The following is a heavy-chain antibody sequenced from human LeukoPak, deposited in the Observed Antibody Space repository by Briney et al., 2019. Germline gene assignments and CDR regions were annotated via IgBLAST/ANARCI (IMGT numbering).Heavy chain of an antibody. CDR3: AKGPKSDAFDI. CDR1: GFTFSGHA. V-gene: IGHV3-23*01. Sequence: PGGSLRLSCAASGFTFSGHAMTWVRQAPGKGLEWVSGISAGGGSRYYADSVKGRFAISRDNVKNTLYLQMNSLRAEDTAVYYCAKGPKSDAFDIWGQGTMVTVSS. J-gene: IGHJ3*02. CDR2: ISAGGGSR.